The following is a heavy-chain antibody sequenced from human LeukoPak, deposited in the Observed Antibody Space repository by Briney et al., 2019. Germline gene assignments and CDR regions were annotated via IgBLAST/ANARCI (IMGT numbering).Heavy chain of an antibody. D-gene: IGHD6-19*01. V-gene: IGHV4-39*07. CDR3: AREGGDSSGWYGGYYFDY. Sequence: MPSETLSLTCTVSGGSLSSSSYYWGWIRQPPGKGLEWIGNVYYSGSTYYNPSLKSRVTISVDTSKNQFSLNLSSVTAADTAVYYCAREGGDSSGWYGGYYFDYWGQGTLVTVSS. CDR2: VYYSGST. CDR1: GGSLSSSSYY. J-gene: IGHJ4*02.